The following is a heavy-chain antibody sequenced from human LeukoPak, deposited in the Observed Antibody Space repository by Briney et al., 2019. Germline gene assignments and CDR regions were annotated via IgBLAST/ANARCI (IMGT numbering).Heavy chain of an antibody. CDR3: AREKFDS. CDR1: GFTFSRYW. J-gene: IGHJ5*01. Sequence: PGGSLRLSCVDSGFTFSRYWMHWVRQAPGKGLVWVSHITTDGSSTSYADSVKGRFTISRDNSNSLISLQMNNLTTEDTAAYYCAREKFDSWGQGTLVTVSP. CDR2: ITTDGSST. V-gene: IGHV3-74*01.